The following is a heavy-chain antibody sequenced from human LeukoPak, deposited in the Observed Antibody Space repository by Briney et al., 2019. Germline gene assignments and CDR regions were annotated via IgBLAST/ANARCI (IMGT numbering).Heavy chain of an antibody. CDR3: ARNYDFWSGYPSWFDP. V-gene: IGHV4-59*01. J-gene: IGHJ5*02. CDR1: GGSISSYY. D-gene: IGHD3-3*01. Sequence: PSETLSLTCTVSGGSISSYYWSWIRQPPGKGLEWIGYIYYSGSTNCNPSLKSRVTISVDTSKNQFSLKLSSVTAADTAVYYCARNYDFWSGYPSWFDPWGQGTLVTVSS. CDR2: IYYSGST.